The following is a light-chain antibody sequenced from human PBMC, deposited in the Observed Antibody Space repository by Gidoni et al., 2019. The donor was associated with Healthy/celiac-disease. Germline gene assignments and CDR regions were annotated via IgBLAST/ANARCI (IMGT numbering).Light chain of an antibody. CDR1: QGSSSY. CDR3: QQYYSYPHT. V-gene: IGKV1-8*01. CDR2: AAS. Sequence: ATRMTQSLSSLSASTGDRVTITSRASQGSSSYLSWYQQKPEKAPKLLIYAASTLQSGVPSRCGGGCSGTDFTITISCLQYEDFATYYCQQYYSYPHTFGEGTKVEIK. J-gene: IGKJ4*01.